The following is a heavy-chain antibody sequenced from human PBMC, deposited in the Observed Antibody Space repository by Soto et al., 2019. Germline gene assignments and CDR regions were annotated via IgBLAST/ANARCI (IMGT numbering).Heavy chain of an antibody. V-gene: IGHV1-69*12. CDR1: GGTFSDSA. J-gene: IGHJ4*02. D-gene: IGHD1-26*01. Sequence: QVHLVQSGAEVKKPGSSVKVSCKTSGGTFSDSAINWLRQTPGQGLEWMGGLAPMFRTANYAPNLQGRVSSTADEPTSTDFMELSSLTFEDTAVYYCARGLGGSYFPFAFWGQGTLVTVSS. CDR2: LAPMFRTA. CDR3: ARGLGGSYFPFAF.